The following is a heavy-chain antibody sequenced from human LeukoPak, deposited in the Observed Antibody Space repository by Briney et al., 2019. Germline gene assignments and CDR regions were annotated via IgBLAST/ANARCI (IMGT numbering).Heavy chain of an antibody. J-gene: IGHJ6*04. Sequence: GGSLRLSCAASGFTFTIFAMSWARQAPGKGLEWVSAISGSGGTTYYADSVKGRFTISRDNSKNTLYLQMNSLRAEDTAVYYCAKSGREYQLLIKYGMDVWGKGTTVTASS. D-gene: IGHD2-2*01. CDR2: ISGSGGTT. CDR1: GFTFTIFA. CDR3: AKSGREYQLLIKYGMDV. V-gene: IGHV3-23*01.